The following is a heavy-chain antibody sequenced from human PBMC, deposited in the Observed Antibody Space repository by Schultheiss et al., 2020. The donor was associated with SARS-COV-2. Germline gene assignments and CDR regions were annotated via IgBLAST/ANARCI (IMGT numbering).Heavy chain of an antibody. CDR2: ISGSGGST. D-gene: IGHD5-18*01. J-gene: IGHJ3*02. CDR1: GFTFSSYA. Sequence: GGSLRLSCAASGFTFSSYAMSWVRQAPGKGLEWVSAISGSGGSTYYADSVKGRFTISRDNAKNSLYLQMNSLRAEDTALYYCARSDVDTAMGTGEGAFDIWGQGTMVTVAS. CDR3: ARSDVDTAMGTGEGAFDI. V-gene: IGHV3-23*01.